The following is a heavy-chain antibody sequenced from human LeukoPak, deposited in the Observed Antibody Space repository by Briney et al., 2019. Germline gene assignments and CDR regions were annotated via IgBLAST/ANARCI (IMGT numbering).Heavy chain of an antibody. J-gene: IGHJ4*02. CDR1: GFTFSSYA. CDR3: AKGAIVATTADYFDY. V-gene: IGHV3-23*01. D-gene: IGHD5-12*01. Sequence: PGGSLRLSCAASGFTFSSYAMSWVRQAPGKGLEWVSAIIGSGSSTYYADSVKGRFTISRDNSKNTLYLQMNSLRAEDTAVYYCAKGAIVATTADYFDYWGQGTLVTVSS. CDR2: IIGSGSST.